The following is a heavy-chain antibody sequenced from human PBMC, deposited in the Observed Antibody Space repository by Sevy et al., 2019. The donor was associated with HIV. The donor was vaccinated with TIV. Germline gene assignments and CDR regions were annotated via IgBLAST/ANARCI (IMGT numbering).Heavy chain of an antibody. CDR1: GFTFSDYF. CDR3: ARELWPGDY. V-gene: IGHV3-7*01. J-gene: IGHJ4*02. CDR2: INQDGSQK. Sequence: GESLKISCAASGFTFSDYFMGWVRKAPGKGLEWIANINQDGSQKNYVDSVKRRFTITRDNAKNLFSLQMNSLRVDDTAVYYCARELWPGDYWGQGTLVTVSS. D-gene: IGHD2-21*01.